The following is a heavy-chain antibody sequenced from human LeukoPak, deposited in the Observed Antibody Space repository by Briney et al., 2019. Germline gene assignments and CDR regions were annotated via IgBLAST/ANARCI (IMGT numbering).Heavy chain of an antibody. CDR2: INHSGST. CDR3: ARWDSNWYAFDI. V-gene: IGHV4-34*01. J-gene: IGHJ3*02. Sequence: SETLSLTCAVYGGSFSGYYWSWIRQPPGKGLEWIGEINHSGSTNYNPSLKSRVTISVDTSKNQFSLKLSSVTAADTAVYYCARWDSNWYAFDIWGQGTMVTVSS. CDR1: GGSFSGYY. D-gene: IGHD6-13*01.